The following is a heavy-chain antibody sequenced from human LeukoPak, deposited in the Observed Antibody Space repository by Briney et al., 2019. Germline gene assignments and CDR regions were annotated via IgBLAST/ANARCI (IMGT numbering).Heavy chain of an antibody. CDR2: IRSKANSYAT. D-gene: IGHD3-10*01. CDR1: GFTFSGSA. CDR3: TTAYGSVDY. Sequence: GGSLRLSCAASGFTFSGSAMHWVRQASGKGLEWVGRIRSKANSYATAYAVSVKGRFTISRDDSKNTAYLQMNSLKTEDTAVYYCTTAYGSVDYWGQGTLVTVSS. V-gene: IGHV3-73*01. J-gene: IGHJ4*02.